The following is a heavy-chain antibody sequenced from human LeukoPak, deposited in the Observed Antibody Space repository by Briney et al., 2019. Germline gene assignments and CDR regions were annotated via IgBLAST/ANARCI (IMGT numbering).Heavy chain of an antibody. Sequence: PSETLSLSCIVSGGPISVDYWNWIRQAPGKGLEWIGYIYYTGRTKYNPSLASRLTISIDTSKSQFSLRLTSVTAADTAVYYCVKMTIHGDSVLWGQGSLVTVSS. CDR1: GGPISVDY. CDR2: IYYTGRT. J-gene: IGHJ4*02. V-gene: IGHV4-59*01. CDR3: VKMTIHGDSVL. D-gene: IGHD2-21*02.